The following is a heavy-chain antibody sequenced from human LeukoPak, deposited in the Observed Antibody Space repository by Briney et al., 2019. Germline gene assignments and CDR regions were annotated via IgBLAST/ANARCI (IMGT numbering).Heavy chain of an antibody. CDR2: IHSSGNT. V-gene: IGHV4-4*07. J-gene: IGHJ4*02. D-gene: IGHD6-19*01. CDR3: ARNPVTGENPKFDY. CDR1: DGSISQYF. Sequence: PSETPSLTCIVSDGSISQYFWSWIRQPAGKGLEWIGRIHSSGNTNYNPSLRSRVTMSLDTSKNQFSLRLTSVTAADTAVYYCARNPVTGENPKFDYWGQGTLVTVSS.